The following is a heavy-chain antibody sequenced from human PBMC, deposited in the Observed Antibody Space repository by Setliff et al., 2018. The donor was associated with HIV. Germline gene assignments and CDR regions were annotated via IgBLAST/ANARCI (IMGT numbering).Heavy chain of an antibody. CDR1: GFAFSNYA. D-gene: IGHD3-22*01. V-gene: IGHV3-23*01. J-gene: IGHJ4*02. CDR2: IRGNGDRT. Sequence: PGGSLRLSCAASGFAFSNYAMSWVRQAPGKGLEWVAAIRGNGDRTFYGDAAKGRFIISRDNSKNTLTLQMSTVRAEDTAVYYCAKESPYVSSGSRLYYFDSWGQGTLVTVSS. CDR3: AKESPYVSSGSRLYYFDS.